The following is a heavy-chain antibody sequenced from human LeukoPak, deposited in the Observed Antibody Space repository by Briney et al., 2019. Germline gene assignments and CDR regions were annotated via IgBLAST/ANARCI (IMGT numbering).Heavy chain of an antibody. V-gene: IGHV3-9*03. J-gene: IGHJ4*02. CDR2: ISWNSGSI. CDR1: GFTFDDYA. CDR3: AKAPTRGWYGLVDY. D-gene: IGHD6-19*01. Sequence: SGGSLRLSCAASGFTFDDYAMHWVRQAPGKGLEWVSGISWNSGSIGYADSVKGRFTISRDNAKNSLYLQMNSLRAEDMALYYCAKAPTRGWYGLVDYWGQGTLATVSS.